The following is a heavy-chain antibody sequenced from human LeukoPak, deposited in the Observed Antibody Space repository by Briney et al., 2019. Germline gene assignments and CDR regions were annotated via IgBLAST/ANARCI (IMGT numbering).Heavy chain of an antibody. D-gene: IGHD6-19*01. Sequence: GGSLRLSCAASGFTFSSYSMNWVRQAPGKGLEWVSSISSSSSYIYYADSVKGRFTISRDNAKNSLYLQMNSLRAEDTAVYYCARADSSGWYDGYYHYYGMDVWGKGTTVTVSS. V-gene: IGHV3-21*01. CDR1: GFTFSSYS. CDR2: ISSSSSYI. CDR3: ARADSSGWYDGYYHYYGMDV. J-gene: IGHJ6*04.